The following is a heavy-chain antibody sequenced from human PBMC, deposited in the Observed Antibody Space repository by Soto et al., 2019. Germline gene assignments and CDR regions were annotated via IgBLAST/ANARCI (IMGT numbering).Heavy chain of an antibody. CDR1: GGTFSTYI. J-gene: IGHJ3*01. Sequence: QVQLVQSGAEVRKPGSSVKVSCKAPGGTFSTYIISWVRQAPGQGLEWMGRIIPIPDITNYAQKFQGRVTVTADRSTSTAYMDLTSLKSVGTAVYYCARDRITTRGDAFDLWCQGTMVTVSS. V-gene: IGHV1-69*08. CDR2: IIPIPDIT. D-gene: IGHD3-3*01. CDR3: ARDRITTRGDAFDL.